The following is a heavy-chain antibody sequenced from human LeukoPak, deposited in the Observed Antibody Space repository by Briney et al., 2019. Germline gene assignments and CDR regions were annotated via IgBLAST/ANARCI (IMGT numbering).Heavy chain of an antibody. Sequence: ASVKVSCKASGYTFTSYDINWVRQAPGQGLEWMGWINPNSGGTNYAQKFQGRVTMTRDTSISTAYMELSRLRSDDTAVYYCARVAPRHYDILTYYYMDVWGKGTTVTVSS. D-gene: IGHD3-9*01. J-gene: IGHJ6*03. CDR3: ARVAPRHYDILTYYYMDV. CDR2: INPNSGGT. V-gene: IGHV1-2*02. CDR1: GYTFTSYD.